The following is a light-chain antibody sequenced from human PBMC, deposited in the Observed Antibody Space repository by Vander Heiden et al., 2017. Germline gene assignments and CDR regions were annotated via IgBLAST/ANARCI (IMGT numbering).Light chain of an antibody. CDR3: GTWDSSLSAVV. J-gene: IGLJ2*01. Sequence: QSVLTQPPSVSAAPGQTVTISCYGSNSNVGNNYVSWYQHLPGTAPKLLIYDNNKRPSGIPDRFSGSKSGTSATLGITGLQTGDEADYYCGTWDSSLSAVVFGGGSKLTVL. V-gene: IGLV1-51*01. CDR1: NSNVGNNY. CDR2: DNN.